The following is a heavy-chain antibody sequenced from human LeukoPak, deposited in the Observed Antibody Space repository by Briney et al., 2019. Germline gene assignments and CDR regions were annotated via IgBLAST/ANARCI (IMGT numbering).Heavy chain of an antibody. CDR2: ISSSSSTI. V-gene: IGHV3-48*01. CDR3: ARGVTIFGVVIDY. J-gene: IGHJ4*02. CDR1: GFTFSSYS. D-gene: IGHD3-3*01. Sequence: GGSLRLSCAASGFTFSSYSMNRVRQAPGKGLEWVSYISSSSSTIYYADSVKGRFTISRDNAKNSLYLQMNSLRAEDTAVYYCARGVTIFGVVIDYWGQGTLVTVSS.